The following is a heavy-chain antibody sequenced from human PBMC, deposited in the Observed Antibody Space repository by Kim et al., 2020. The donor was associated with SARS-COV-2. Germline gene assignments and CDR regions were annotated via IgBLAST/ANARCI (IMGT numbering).Heavy chain of an antibody. Sequence: YAVSVKSRITINPDTSKIQFSLQLNSVTPEDTAVYYCFLSSSWSPMLFDIWGQGTMVTVSS. V-gene: IGHV6-1*01. J-gene: IGHJ3*02. D-gene: IGHD6-13*01. CDR3: FLSSSWSPMLFDI.